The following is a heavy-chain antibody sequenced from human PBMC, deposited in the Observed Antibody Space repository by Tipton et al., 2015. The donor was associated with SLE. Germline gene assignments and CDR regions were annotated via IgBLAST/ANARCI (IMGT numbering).Heavy chain of an antibody. CDR2: IFTTGST. Sequence: TLSLTCTVSGGSISSGSYYWTWIRQPAGKGLEWIGHIFTTGSTNYNPSLKSRVTISVDTPKNQVSLKLSSVTAADTAVYYCARAGKYGAFDAFDVWGQGTMVTVSS. J-gene: IGHJ3*01. CDR3: ARAGKYGAFDAFDV. CDR1: GGSISSGSYY. V-gene: IGHV4-61*09. D-gene: IGHD4-17*01.